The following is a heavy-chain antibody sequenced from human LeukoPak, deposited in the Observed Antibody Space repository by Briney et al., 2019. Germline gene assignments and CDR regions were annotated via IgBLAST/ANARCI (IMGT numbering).Heavy chain of an antibody. D-gene: IGHD1-7*01. Sequence: SDPLSLTCAVYGGSFSNYYWSWIRQTPGKGMEWIGEINDSGRTNYNPSLMSRVTVSVDTSKNQFSLRLTSVTATDTAVYYCARRWNYGRNYYIDVWGKGAAVSVSS. J-gene: IGHJ6*03. CDR1: GGSFSNYY. CDR3: ARRWNYGRNYYIDV. V-gene: IGHV4-34*01. CDR2: INDSGRT.